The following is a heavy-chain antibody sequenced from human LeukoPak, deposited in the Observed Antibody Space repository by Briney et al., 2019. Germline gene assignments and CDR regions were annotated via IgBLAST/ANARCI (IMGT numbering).Heavy chain of an antibody. CDR3: ARDRREYSSSWYDAFDI. CDR1: GFTFSSYA. D-gene: IGHD6-13*01. Sequence: GGSLRLSCAASGFTFSSYAMHWVRQAPGKGLEWVAVISYDGSNKYYADSVEGRFTISRDNSKNTLYLQMNSLRAEDTAVYYCARDRREYSSSWYDAFDIWGQGTMVTVSS. V-gene: IGHV3-30*04. CDR2: ISYDGSNK. J-gene: IGHJ3*02.